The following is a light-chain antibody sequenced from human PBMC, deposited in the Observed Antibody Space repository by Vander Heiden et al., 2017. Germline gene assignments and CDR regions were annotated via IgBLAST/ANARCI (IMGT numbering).Light chain of an antibody. J-gene: IGKJ2*01. CDR1: QDISNY. Sequence: DIQMTQSPSSLSASVGDRVTITCQASQDISNYLNWYQQKPGKAPKVLIYDASSLETGVPSRFSGSGSGTDFTFTISSLQPEDIATYYCQQDDNLPNTFGQGTKLEIK. CDR2: DAS. CDR3: QQDDNLPNT. V-gene: IGKV1-33*01.